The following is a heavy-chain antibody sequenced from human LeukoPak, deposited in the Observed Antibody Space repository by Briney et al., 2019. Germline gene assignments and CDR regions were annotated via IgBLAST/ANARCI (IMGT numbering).Heavy chain of an antibody. CDR3: ARGSWHSGSYYLDY. CDR2: MNPNSGNT. CDR1: GYIFTNYD. D-gene: IGHD1-26*01. Sequence: ASVKVSCKASGYIFTNYDIKWVRQATGHGLEWMGWMNPNSGNTDSAQKFQGRVTMTRSTSIGTAYMELSSLRSEDTAVYYCARGSWHSGSYYLDYWGQGTLVTVSS. V-gene: IGHV1-8*01. J-gene: IGHJ4*02.